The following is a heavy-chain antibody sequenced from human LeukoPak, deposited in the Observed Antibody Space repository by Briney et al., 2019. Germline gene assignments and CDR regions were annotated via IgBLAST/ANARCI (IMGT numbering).Heavy chain of an antibody. CDR2: INPSGGST. Sequence: GASVKVSCKASGYTFTSYYMHWVRQAPGQGLEWMGIINPSGGSTSYAQKFQGRVTMTRDTSTSTVYMELSSLRSEDTAVYYCARVKSGYYDSSGYYRFDYWGQGTLVTVSS. D-gene: IGHD3-22*01. CDR1: GYTFTSYY. J-gene: IGHJ4*02. V-gene: IGHV1-46*01. CDR3: ARVKSGYYDSSGYYRFDY.